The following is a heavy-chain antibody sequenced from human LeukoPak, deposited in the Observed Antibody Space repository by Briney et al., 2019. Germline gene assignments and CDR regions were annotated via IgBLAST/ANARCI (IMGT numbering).Heavy chain of an antibody. J-gene: IGHJ6*02. CDR2: MYTSGST. CDR1: GGSFSSYY. Sequence: SETLSLTCTVSGGSFSSYYWSWIRQPAGKGLEWIGRMYTSGSTNYNPSLKSRVTMSVDTSKNQFSLKLSSVTAADTAVYYCARAGTYGVRGVISSDVWGQGTTVTVSS. D-gene: IGHD3-10*01. CDR3: ARAGTYGVRGVISSDV. V-gene: IGHV4-4*07.